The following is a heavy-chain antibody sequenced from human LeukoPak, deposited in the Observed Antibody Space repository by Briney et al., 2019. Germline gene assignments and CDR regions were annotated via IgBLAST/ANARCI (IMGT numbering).Heavy chain of an antibody. CDR2: IYHSGST. V-gene: IGHV4-34*01. CDR3: ARGTVAGRRGDFQH. J-gene: IGHJ1*01. Sequence: PSETLSLTCAVYGESFSGYYWSWIRQPPGKGLEWIGEIYHSGSTNYNPSLKRRVTISVNTSKNQFSLKLSSVTAADTAVYYCARGTVAGRRGDFQHWGQGTLVTVSS. CDR1: GESFSGYY. D-gene: IGHD6-19*01.